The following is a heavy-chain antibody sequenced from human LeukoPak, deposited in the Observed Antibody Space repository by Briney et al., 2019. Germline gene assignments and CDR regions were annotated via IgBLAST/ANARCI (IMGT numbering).Heavy chain of an antibody. CDR1: GFTFSSYE. D-gene: IGHD2-21*02. Sequence: PGGSLRLSCAASGFTFSSYEMNWVRQAPGKGLGWVSYISSGVSTMYYADSVKGRFTISRDNAKNSLYLQMNSLRAEDTAVYYCARDGELLEAFDIWGQGTMVTVSS. J-gene: IGHJ3*02. CDR3: ARDGELLEAFDI. CDR2: ISSGVSTM. V-gene: IGHV3-48*03.